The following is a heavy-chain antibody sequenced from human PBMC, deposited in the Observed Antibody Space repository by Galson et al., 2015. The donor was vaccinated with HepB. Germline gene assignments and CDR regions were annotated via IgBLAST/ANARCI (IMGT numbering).Heavy chain of an antibody. J-gene: IGHJ4*02. D-gene: IGHD3-22*01. CDR1: RSTFTSYA. CDR3: ARDGDYDSSGYRSLDY. Sequence: SVKVSCKASRSTFTSYAMHWVRQAPGQRLEWMGWINAGNGNTKYSQKFQGRVTITRDTSASTAYMELSSLRSEDTAVYYCARDGDYDSSGYRSLDYWGQGALVTVSS. V-gene: IGHV1-3*01. CDR2: INAGNGNT.